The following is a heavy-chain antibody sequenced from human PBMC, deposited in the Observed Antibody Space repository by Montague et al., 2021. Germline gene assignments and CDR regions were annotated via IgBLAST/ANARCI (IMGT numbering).Heavy chain of an antibody. Sequence: SETLFLTCTVSGGSISSTSHYWDWIRQPPGKGLEWIGTFYSGGNTYYNPALKSRVSISADTSNNQFSLKLHSVTAADTAVYFYARARITGTTTPLDYWGQGTLVIVSS. D-gene: IGHD1/OR15-1a*01. V-gene: IGHV4-39*01. CDR2: FYSGGNT. J-gene: IGHJ4*02. CDR3: ARARITGTTTPLDY. CDR1: GGSISSTSHY.